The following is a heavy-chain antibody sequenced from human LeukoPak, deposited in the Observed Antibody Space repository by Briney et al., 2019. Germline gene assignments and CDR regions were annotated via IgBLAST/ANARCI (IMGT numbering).Heavy chain of an antibody. Sequence: GGPLRPSCAVSGFTFSSYWMSWVRQAPGKGLEWVANIKQDGSEKYYLDFVKGRFTISRDNAKNSVYLQMNSLRVEDTAVYYCARASSYQLLGGGCDYWGQGTLVTVSS. J-gene: IGHJ4*02. CDR1: GFTFSSYW. V-gene: IGHV3-7*04. CDR3: ARASSYQLLGGGCDY. CDR2: IKQDGSEK. D-gene: IGHD2-2*01.